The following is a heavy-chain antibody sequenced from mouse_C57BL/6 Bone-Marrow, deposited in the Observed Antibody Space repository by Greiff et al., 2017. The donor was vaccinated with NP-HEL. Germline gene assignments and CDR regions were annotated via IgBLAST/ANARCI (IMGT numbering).Heavy chain of an antibody. CDR1: GFTFSSYG. Sequence: EVQLMESGGDLVKPGGSLKLSCAASGFTFSSYGMSWVRQTPDKRLEWVATISSGGSYTYYPDSVKGRFTISRDNAKNTLYLQMSSLKSEDTAMYYCARHYWYFDVWGTGTTVTVSS. J-gene: IGHJ1*03. CDR3: ARHYWYFDV. V-gene: IGHV5-6*01. CDR2: ISSGGSYT.